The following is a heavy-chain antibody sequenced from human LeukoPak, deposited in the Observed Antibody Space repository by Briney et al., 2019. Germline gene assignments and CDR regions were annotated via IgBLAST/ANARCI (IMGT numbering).Heavy chain of an antibody. CDR1: GGSINSSSYY. CDR3: ARSVYGVVITHDAFDI. V-gene: IGHV4-39*01. D-gene: IGHD3-3*01. Sequence: KPSETLSLTCTVSGGSINSSSYYWGCIRQPPGKGLEWIGSIYYSGSTYYNPSLKSRVTISVDTSKNQFSLKLSSVTAADTAVYYCARSVYGVVITHDAFDIWGHGSMVTVSS. CDR2: IYYSGST. J-gene: IGHJ3*02.